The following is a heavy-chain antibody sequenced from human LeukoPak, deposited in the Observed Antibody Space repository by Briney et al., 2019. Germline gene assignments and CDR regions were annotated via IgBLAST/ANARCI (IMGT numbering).Heavy chain of an antibody. CDR1: GGSISSYY. Sequence: SETLSLTCTVSGGSISSYYSSWIRQPPGKGLEWIGYIYYSGSTNYNPSLKSRVTISVDTSKNQFSLKLSSVTAADTAVYYCARGRGGYSYGHRGSYYFDYWGQGTLVTVSS. D-gene: IGHD5-18*01. J-gene: IGHJ4*02. CDR3: ARGRGGYSYGHRGSYYFDY. CDR2: IYYSGST. V-gene: IGHV4-59*12.